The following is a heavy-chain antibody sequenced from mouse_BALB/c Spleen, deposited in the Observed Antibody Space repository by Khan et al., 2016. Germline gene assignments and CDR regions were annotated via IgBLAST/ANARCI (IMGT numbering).Heavy chain of an antibody. V-gene: IGHV10-1*02. CDR2: KRSKSTNFAT. CDR3: VIDAYYPNALDY. Sequence: EVQLVESGGGLVQPKGSLKLSCEASGYTLKPYAMNWVRQAPGKGLEWIARKRSKSTNFATYYADSVKERFNISSDDSQHMPSLQMKTLQTEDKPISYCVIDAYYPNALDYWGQESSVSVSS. D-gene: IGHD2-3*01. J-gene: IGHJ4*01. CDR1: GYTLKPYA.